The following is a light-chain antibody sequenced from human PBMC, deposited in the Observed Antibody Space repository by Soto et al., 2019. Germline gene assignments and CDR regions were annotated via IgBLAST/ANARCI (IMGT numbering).Light chain of an antibody. J-gene: IGKJ5*01. CDR1: QGISSY. Sequence: IQLTQSPSSLSASVGDRVTITCRASQGISSYLAWYQQKPGKAPQLLIYGPSTLEGGFPFRFSGSGSGTDFTLTTSSLQPEDFAAFYCQQLNTYPIPFGPGTRLQIK. V-gene: IGKV1-9*01. CDR2: GPS. CDR3: QQLNTYPIP.